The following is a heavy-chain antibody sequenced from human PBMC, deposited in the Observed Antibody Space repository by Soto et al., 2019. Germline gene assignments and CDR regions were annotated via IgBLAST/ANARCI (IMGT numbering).Heavy chain of an antibody. D-gene: IGHD2-8*01. CDR2: IYYSGST. J-gene: IGHJ6*02. V-gene: IGHV4-59*01. Sequence: SETLSLTCTVSGGSMNTYYWSWIRQPPGKELEWIGYIYYSGSTKYNPSLKSRVSMSIDTSKKQFSLKLSSVTAADTAVYYCARDPSLMYGMDVGGQGTTVTVSS. CDR1: GGSMNTYY. CDR3: ARDPSLMYGMDV.